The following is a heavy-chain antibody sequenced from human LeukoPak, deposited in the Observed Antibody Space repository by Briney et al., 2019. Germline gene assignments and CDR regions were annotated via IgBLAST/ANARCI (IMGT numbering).Heavy chain of an antibody. J-gene: IGHJ4*02. D-gene: IGHD5-24*01. CDR3: ARASRDGYNQNFDH. CDR1: GYSFSSYW. V-gene: IGHV5-51*01. Sequence: RGSSLKISCTGLGYSFSSYWNAWVRQRPGKGLELIEIVYPGGSETSYGPSFQGQVTISADSSTCTDYMQWSSLRASDTAMYYCARASRDGYNQNFDHWGQGTLVTVSS. CDR2: VYPGGSET.